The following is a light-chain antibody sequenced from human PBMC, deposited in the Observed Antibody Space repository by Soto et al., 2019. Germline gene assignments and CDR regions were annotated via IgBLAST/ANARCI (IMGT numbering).Light chain of an antibody. CDR2: GAT. CDR1: QSVSSY. CDR3: QQYGDSPRV. J-gene: IGKJ1*01. Sequence: VVLTQSPATLSFCPGERATLSFRASQSVSSYLAWYQQKPGQAPRLLIYGATKRATGIPDRFSGSGSGTDFTLTISRLEAEDFAVYYCQQYGDSPRVFGQGTKVDIK. V-gene: IGKV3-20*01.